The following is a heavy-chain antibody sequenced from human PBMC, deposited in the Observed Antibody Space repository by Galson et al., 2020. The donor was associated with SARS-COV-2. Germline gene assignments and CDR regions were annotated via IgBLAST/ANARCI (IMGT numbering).Heavy chain of an antibody. CDR2: IYWDDDK. CDR3: AHTLRFRDRLGIAARSYFDY. D-gene: IGHD6-6*01. CDR1: GFSLSTSGVG. J-gene: IGHJ4*02. Sequence: SGPTLVKPTQTLTLTCTFSGFSLSTSGVGVGWIRQPPGKALEWLALIYWDDDKRYSPSLKSRLTITKDTSKNQVVLTMTNMDPVDTATYYCAHTLRFRDRLGIAARSYFDYWGQGTLVTVSS. V-gene: IGHV2-5*02.